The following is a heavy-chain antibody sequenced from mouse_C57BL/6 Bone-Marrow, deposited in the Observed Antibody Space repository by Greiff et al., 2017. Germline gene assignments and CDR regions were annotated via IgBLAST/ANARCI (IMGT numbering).Heavy chain of an antibody. D-gene: IGHD1-1*01. Sequence: EVQLQQSGAELVRPGASVKLSCTASGFNIKDDYMHWVKQRPEQGLEWIGWIDPENGDTEYASKFPGKATITADPSSNTAYLQLSRLTSDDTAVDYCTSHYGSSPWYFDVWGTGTTVTVSS. CDR2: IDPENGDT. CDR3: TSHYGSSPWYFDV. J-gene: IGHJ1*03. CDR1: GFNIKDDY. V-gene: IGHV14-4*01.